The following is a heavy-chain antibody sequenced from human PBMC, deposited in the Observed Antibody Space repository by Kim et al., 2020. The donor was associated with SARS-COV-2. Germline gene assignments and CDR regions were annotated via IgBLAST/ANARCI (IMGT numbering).Heavy chain of an antibody. CDR1: GFTFRAYG. Sequence: GGSLRLSCIASGFTFRAYGMHWVRQAPGKGLQWVAVITDDGSSKSYADSVRGRFTISRDSSKNTLFLQMDGLRPDDTAVYYCGKDNAGAIDYWGQGTLV. D-gene: IGHD2-8*02. V-gene: IGHV3-30*18. CDR2: ITDDGSSK. CDR3: GKDNAGAIDY. J-gene: IGHJ4*02.